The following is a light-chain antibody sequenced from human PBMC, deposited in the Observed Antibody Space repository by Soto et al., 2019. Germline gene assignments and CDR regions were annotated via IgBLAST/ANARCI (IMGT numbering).Light chain of an antibody. J-gene: IGLJ1*01. CDR1: SSDIGGYNY. Sequence: QSALTQPASVSGSPGQSITISCTGTSSDIGGYNYVSWYQQHPGKAPKLMIYDVSNRPSGVSDRFSGSKSGNTASLTISGLQAEDEADYYCSSYTRRSTYVFGTGTKATVL. CDR3: SSYTRRSTYV. V-gene: IGLV2-14*01. CDR2: DVS.